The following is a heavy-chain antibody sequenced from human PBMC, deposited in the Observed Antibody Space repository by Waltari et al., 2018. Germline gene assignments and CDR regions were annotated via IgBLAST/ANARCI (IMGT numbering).Heavy chain of an antibody. Sequence: EVQLVESGGGLVQPGGSLRLSCVTSGFIFSNYRLNWVRQAPGKGLEWRASIMGDGTTIYYADSVRGRCRISRDNVNNSLYLQLNSLRVDDTAVYYCARGTTKGSHWGRGTLVTVSS. CDR2: IMGDGTTI. CDR3: ARGTTKGSH. D-gene: IGHD3-10*01. J-gene: IGHJ4*02. CDR1: GFIFSNYR. V-gene: IGHV3-48*01.